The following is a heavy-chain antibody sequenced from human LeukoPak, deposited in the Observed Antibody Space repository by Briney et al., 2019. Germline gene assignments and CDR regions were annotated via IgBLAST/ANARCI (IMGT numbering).Heavy chain of an antibody. V-gene: IGHV4-59*01. Sequence: SETLSLTCTVSGGSLSTYYWSWIRQPPGKGLEWIAYIQHSGTTNYNPSLKSRVTISVDTSKNQFSLKLSSVTAADTAVYYRARVGSYCFDCWGQGTLVTVSS. CDR1: GGSLSTYY. J-gene: IGHJ4*02. CDR2: IQHSGTT. D-gene: IGHD2-15*01. CDR3: ARVGSYCFDC.